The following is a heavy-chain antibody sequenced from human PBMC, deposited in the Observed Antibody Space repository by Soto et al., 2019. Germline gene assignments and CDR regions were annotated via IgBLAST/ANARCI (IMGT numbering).Heavy chain of an antibody. V-gene: IGHV4-34*01. CDR1: GGSFSGYY. CDR2: INHSGST. J-gene: IGHJ6*02. Sequence: PSETLSLTCAVYGGSFSGYYWSWIRQPPGKGLEWIGEINHSGSTNYNPSLKSRVTISVDTSKNQFSLKLSSVTAADTAVYYCARGVRRFLEWLSHRGQYYGMDVWGQGTTVTDSS. CDR3: ARGVRRFLEWLSHRGQYYGMDV. D-gene: IGHD3-3*01.